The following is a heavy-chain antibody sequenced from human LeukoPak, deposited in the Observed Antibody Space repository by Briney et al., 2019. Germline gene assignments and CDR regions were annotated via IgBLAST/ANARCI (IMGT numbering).Heavy chain of an antibody. V-gene: IGHV4-31*03. J-gene: IGHJ5*02. CDR1: GGSISSGGYY. Sequence: SETLSLTCTVSGGSISSGGYYWSWIRQHPGKGLEWIGYIYYSGSTYYNPSLKSRVTISVDTSKNQFSLKLSSVTAVDTAVYYCARQVDCSSTSCYLEGTGWFDPWGQGTLVTVSS. CDR2: IYYSGST. CDR3: ARQVDCSSTSCYLEGTGWFDP. D-gene: IGHD2-2*01.